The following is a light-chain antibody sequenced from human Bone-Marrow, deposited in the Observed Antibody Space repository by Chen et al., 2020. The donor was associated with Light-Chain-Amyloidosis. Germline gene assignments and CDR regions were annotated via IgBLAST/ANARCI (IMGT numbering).Light chain of an antibody. V-gene: IGLV2-14*01. Sequence: QPALTQPASVSGSPGQSITISCTGTSSDVGGDNHVSWYKQHPAKAPKLMIYEFTNRPSWVPDRFSGSKSDNTASLTISGLQTEDEADYFCSSYTITNTLVFGSGTRVTVL. J-gene: IGLJ1*01. CDR1: SSDVGGDNH. CDR3: SSYTITNTLV. CDR2: EFT.